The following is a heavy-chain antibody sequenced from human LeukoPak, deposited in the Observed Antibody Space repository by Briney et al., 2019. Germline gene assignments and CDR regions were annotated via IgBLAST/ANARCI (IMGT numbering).Heavy chain of an antibody. J-gene: IGHJ3*02. CDR1: GYTFTSYY. CDR2: INPSGGST. CDR3: ARDQNYDFWSGYYSDAFDI. Sequence: GASVKVSCKASGYTFTSYYMHWVRQAPGQGLEWMGIINPSGGSTSYAQKFQGRVTMTRDTSTSTVYMELSSLRSEDTAVYYCARDQNYDFWSGYYSDAFDIWGQGTMVTVSS. D-gene: IGHD3-3*01. V-gene: IGHV1-46*01.